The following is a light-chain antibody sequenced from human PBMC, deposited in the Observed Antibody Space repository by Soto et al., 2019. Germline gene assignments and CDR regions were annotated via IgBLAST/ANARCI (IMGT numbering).Light chain of an antibody. V-gene: IGKV2-28*01. CDR2: LGS. J-gene: IGKJ1*01. CDR3: MQGLQIRVE. CDR1: QSLLHTNGYNY. Sequence: DSVMTQSPLSLSVTPGEPASISCRSSQSLLHTNGYNYLDWYLQRPGQSPQLLIYLGSHRATGVPDRFSGSGSGTDFTLKISRLEAEDFGVYYCMQGLQIRVEFGQGTKVQI.